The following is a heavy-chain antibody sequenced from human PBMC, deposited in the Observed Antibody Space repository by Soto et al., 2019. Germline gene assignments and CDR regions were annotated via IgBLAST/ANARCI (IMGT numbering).Heavy chain of an antibody. J-gene: IGHJ4*02. Sequence: PSETLSLTCTVSGGSISSYYWSWIRQPPGKGLEWIGYIYYSGSTNYNPSLKSRVTISVDTSKNQFSLKLSSVTAADTAVYYCASAYGSGSYIDYWGQGTLVTVSS. CDR2: IYYSGST. D-gene: IGHD3-10*01. V-gene: IGHV4-59*01. CDR1: GGSISSYY. CDR3: ASAYGSGSYIDY.